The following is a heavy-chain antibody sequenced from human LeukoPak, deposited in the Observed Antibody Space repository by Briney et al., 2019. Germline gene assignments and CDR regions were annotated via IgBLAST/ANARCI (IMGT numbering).Heavy chain of an antibody. D-gene: IGHD2-2*02. CDR2: IYKSGDV. J-gene: IGHJ5*02. CDR1: GDSTTSYY. CDR3: ARAKGGYCSSTSCYSIRFDP. V-gene: IGHV4-59*01. Sequence: SETLSLTCSVSGDSTTSYYWSWIRQSPGKGLEWLGLIYKSGDVNYHPSFRSRLFMSVDRSKTQVSLRLRSVTAADTAVYYCARAKGGYCSSTSCYSIRFDPRGQGTLVTVSS.